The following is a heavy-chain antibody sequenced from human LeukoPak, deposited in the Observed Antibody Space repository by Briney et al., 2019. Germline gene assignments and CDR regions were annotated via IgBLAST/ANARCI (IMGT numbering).Heavy chain of an antibody. Sequence: PGGSLRLSCAASGFNFSSCSMSWVRQAPGKGLEWVSAISGSGGSTYYADSVKGRFTISRDNSKNTLYLQMNSLRAEDTAVYYCAKDRYYYGSGSYGIGLYMDVWGKGTTVTVSS. V-gene: IGHV3-23*01. J-gene: IGHJ6*03. CDR2: ISGSGGST. CDR1: GFNFSSCS. CDR3: AKDRYYYGSGSYGIGLYMDV. D-gene: IGHD3-10*01.